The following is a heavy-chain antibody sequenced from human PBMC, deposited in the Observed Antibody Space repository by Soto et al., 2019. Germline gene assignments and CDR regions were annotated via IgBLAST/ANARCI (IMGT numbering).Heavy chain of an antibody. Sequence: TLSLTCTVSGGSISSGDYCWSWIPHPPGMGREWIGYIYNSESTYYTPSLRRRITTAVGTTKNQFSQKLGSVTAAGTAIYYGARGSTNRGADAFDVWGQGTMVTVSS. CDR1: GGSISSGDYC. CDR2: IYNSEST. CDR3: ARGSTNRGADAFDV. J-gene: IGHJ3*01. V-gene: IGHV4-30-4*01. D-gene: IGHD1-26*01.